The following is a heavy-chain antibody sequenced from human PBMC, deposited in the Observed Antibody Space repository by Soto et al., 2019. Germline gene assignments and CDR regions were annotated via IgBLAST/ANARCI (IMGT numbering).Heavy chain of an antibody. J-gene: IGHJ6*02. Sequence: PSETLSLTCTVSGGSISSGDYYWSWIRQPPGKGLEWIGYIYYSGSTYYNPSLKSRVTISVDTSKNQFSLKLSSVTAADTAVYYCARASYCDFWSGYYLDYYYYGMDVWGQGTTVTVSS. D-gene: IGHD3-3*01. CDR1: GGSISSGDYY. CDR3: ARASYCDFWSGYYLDYYYYGMDV. CDR2: IYYSGST. V-gene: IGHV4-30-4*01.